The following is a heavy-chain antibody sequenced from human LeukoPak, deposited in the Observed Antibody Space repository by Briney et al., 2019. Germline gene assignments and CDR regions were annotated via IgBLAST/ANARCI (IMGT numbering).Heavy chain of an antibody. J-gene: IGHJ4*02. CDR3: ARDSGGERYCSGGSCAPYYFDY. D-gene: IGHD2-15*01. Sequence: GGSLRLSCAASGFTFSDYYMSWIRQAPGKGLEWVSYISSSGSTIYYADSVKGRFTTSRDNAKNSLYLQMNSLRAEDTAVYYCARDSGGERYCSGGSCAPYYFDYWGQGTLVTVSS. V-gene: IGHV3-11*01. CDR1: GFTFSDYY. CDR2: ISSSGSTI.